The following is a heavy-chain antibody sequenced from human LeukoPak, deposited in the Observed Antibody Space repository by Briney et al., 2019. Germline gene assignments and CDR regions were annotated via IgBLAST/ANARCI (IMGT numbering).Heavy chain of an antibody. D-gene: IGHD6-19*01. V-gene: IGHV1-3*01. J-gene: IGHJ5*02. CDR3: ARAFSFGYSSGWPNWFDP. CDR1: GYTFTSYA. Sequence: ASVKVSCKASGYTFTSYAMHWVRQAPGQRLEWMGWINAGNGNTKYSQKFQGRVTITRDTSASTAYMELSSLRSEDTAVYYCARAFSFGYSSGWPNWFDPWGQGTLVTVSS. CDR2: INAGNGNT.